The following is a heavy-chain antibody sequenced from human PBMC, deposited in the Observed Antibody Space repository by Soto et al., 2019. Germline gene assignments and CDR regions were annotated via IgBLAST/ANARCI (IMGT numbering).Heavy chain of an antibody. CDR3: ARDSPFMITFGGVIETDY. D-gene: IGHD3-16*02. CDR1: GYTFTSYG. Sequence: ASVKVSCKASGYTFTSYGISWVRQAPGQGLEWMGWISAYNGNTNYAQKLQGRVTMTTDTSTSTAYMELRSLRSDDTAVYYCARDSPFMITFGGVIETDYWGQGTLVTVSS. CDR2: ISAYNGNT. J-gene: IGHJ4*02. V-gene: IGHV1-18*01.